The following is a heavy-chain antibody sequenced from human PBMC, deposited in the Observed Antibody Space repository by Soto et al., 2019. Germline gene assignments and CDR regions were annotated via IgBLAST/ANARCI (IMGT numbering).Heavy chain of an antibody. J-gene: IGHJ4*02. CDR2: IYYTGST. CDR1: GGSISSYY. CDR3: ARAIAILTGYYFDY. Sequence: QVQLQESGPGLVKPSETLSLTCTVSGGSISSYYWSWIRQPPGKGLEWIGYIYYTGSTNYNPSLKSRVTMSVATSKNQFSLRLSSVTAADTAVYYCARAIAILTGYYFDYWGQGTLVTVSS. V-gene: IGHV4-59*01. D-gene: IGHD3-9*01.